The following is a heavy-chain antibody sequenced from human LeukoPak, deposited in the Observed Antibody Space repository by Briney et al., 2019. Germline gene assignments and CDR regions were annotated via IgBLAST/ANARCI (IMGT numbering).Heavy chain of an antibody. D-gene: IGHD6-19*01. J-gene: IGHJ4*02. V-gene: IGHV3-43*02. CDR3: ARDIVYSGGWYDY. Sequence: GGSLTLSCAASGFTFYDYDMLWVRQAPGKGLEWVSHISGDGGSTYYADSVKGRFTISRDNSKNSLYLQMNSLRTEDTALYYCARDIVYSGGWYDYWGQGTLVTVSS. CDR1: GFTFYDYD. CDR2: ISGDGGST.